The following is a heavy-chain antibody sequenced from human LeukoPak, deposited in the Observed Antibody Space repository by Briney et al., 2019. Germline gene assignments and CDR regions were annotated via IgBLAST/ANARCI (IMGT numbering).Heavy chain of an antibody. CDR1: GFTFSSYA. V-gene: IGHV3-23*01. D-gene: IGHD2-15*01. CDR2: ISGSGGST. Sequence: GGSLRLSCAASGFTFSSYAMSWVRQAPGKGLEWVSAISGSGGSTYYADSVKGRFTISRDNSKNTLFLQMNSLRAEDTAVYYCARVLRYCSGGNCYSGGLGYMDVWGKGTTVTISS. CDR3: ARVLRYCSGGNCYSGGLGYMDV. J-gene: IGHJ6*03.